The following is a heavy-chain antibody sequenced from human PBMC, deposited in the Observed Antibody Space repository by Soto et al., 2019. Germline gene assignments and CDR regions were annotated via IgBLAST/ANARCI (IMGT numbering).Heavy chain of an antibody. Sequence: GGSLRLSCAASGFTFSSYGMHWVRQAPGKGLEWVAVIWYDGSNKYYADSVKGRFTISRDNSKNTLYLQMNSLRAEDTAVYYCAREHYYDSSGYSTTFDYWGQGTLVTVSS. CDR3: AREHYYDSSGYSTTFDY. D-gene: IGHD3-22*01. J-gene: IGHJ4*02. CDR1: GFTFSSYG. CDR2: IWYDGSNK. V-gene: IGHV3-33*01.